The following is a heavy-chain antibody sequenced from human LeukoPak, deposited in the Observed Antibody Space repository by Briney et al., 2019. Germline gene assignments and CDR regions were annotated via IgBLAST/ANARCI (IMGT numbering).Heavy chain of an antibody. Sequence: PCRSLGLSCTASGFTFNNYAMHWVRQAPGKGLEWVSGISGNSGSIGYADSVKGRFTISRDNAKNSLYLQMNSLRAEDTALYYCAKGRDKYQLLSKNWFDPWGQGTLVTVSS. CDR1: GFTFNNYA. CDR2: ISGNSGSI. CDR3: AKGRDKYQLLSKNWFDP. D-gene: IGHD2-2*01. J-gene: IGHJ5*02. V-gene: IGHV3-9*01.